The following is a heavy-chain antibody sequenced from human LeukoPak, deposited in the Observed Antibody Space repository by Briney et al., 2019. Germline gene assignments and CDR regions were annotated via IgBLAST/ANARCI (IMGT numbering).Heavy chain of an antibody. J-gene: IGHJ4*02. V-gene: IGHV4-39*01. D-gene: IGHD3-9*01. CDR1: GGSISSYY. CDR2: IYYSGST. Sequence: SETLSLTCTVSGGSISSYYWSWIRQPPGKGLEWIGSIYYSGSTYYNPSLKSRVTISVDTSKNQFSLKLSSVTAADTAVYYCARHAAYYDILTGYPTPYYFDYWGQGTLVTVSS. CDR3: ARHAAYYDILTGYPTPYYFDY.